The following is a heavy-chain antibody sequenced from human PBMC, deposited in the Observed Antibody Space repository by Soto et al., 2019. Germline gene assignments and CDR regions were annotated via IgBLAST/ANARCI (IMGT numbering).Heavy chain of an antibody. Sequence: ASVKVSCKVSGYTLTELSMHWVRQAPGKGLEWMGGFDPEDGETIYAQKFQGRVTMTEDTSTDTAYMELSSLRSEDTAVYYCATNAVRVVVAATGASWVHYYLDYWGQGTLVTVSS. V-gene: IGHV1-24*01. D-gene: IGHD2-15*01. J-gene: IGHJ4*02. CDR1: GYTLTELS. CDR2: FDPEDGET. CDR3: ATNAVRVVVAATGASWVHYYLDY.